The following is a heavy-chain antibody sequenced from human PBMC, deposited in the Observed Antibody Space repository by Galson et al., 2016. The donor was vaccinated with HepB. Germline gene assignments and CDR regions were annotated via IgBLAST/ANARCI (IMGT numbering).Heavy chain of an antibody. CDR3: ARGGYTNGWGYYYGMDV. CDR1: GYTFSSYV. J-gene: IGHJ6*02. CDR2: INAGNGNT. Sequence: SVKVSCKASGYTFSSYVMHWVRQAPGQRLEWMGWINAGNGNTRYSQKFQGRVTIAMDTSASTAHMQLSSLRSEDTAVYYCARGGYTNGWGYYYGMDVWGQGTTVTVSS. D-gene: IGHD6-19*01. V-gene: IGHV1-3*01.